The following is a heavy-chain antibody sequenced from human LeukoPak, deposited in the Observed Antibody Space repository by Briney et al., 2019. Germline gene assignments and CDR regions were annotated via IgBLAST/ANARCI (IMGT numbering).Heavy chain of an antibody. Sequence: PSQTLSLACTVSGTSINTYSWSWIRQTPGKGLERIGYVYASGDYNSGINTYNPSLESRVTITVDTSKNQFALRLTSLTAAAPAVYYCARGDQEFDYWGQGTRVTVSS. CDR2: VYASGDYNSGIN. CDR1: GTSINTYS. CDR3: ARGDQEFDY. V-gene: IGHV4-59*13. J-gene: IGHJ4*02.